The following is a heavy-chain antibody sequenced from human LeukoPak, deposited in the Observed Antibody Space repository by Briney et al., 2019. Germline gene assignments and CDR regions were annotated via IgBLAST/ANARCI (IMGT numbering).Heavy chain of an antibody. Sequence: GGSLRLSCVASGFTFSTYAMIWVRLAPGKGLAYVSHITGSGAMYYADSVKDRFTIYRDNAKNSVYLQRNSLPADDTGVYYCARRASGAPESWGQGTLVTVSS. CDR3: ARRASGAPES. D-gene: IGHD2-15*01. CDR2: ITGSGAM. CDR1: GFTFSTYA. J-gene: IGHJ5*02. V-gene: IGHV3-48*01.